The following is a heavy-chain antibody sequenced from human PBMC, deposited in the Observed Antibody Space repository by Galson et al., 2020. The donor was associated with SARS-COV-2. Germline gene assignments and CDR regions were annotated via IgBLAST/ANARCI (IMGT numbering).Heavy chain of an antibody. J-gene: IGHJ4*02. V-gene: IGHV3-30*03. CDR3: ARDLSGYGFDY. Sequence: GESLKISCAASGFTFSSYWMSWVRQAPGKGLEWVAVISYDGILKHYADSVKGRFTISRDNSKNTLYLQMHSLRAEDTAVYYCARDLSGYGFDYGGQGILVSVSS. CDR2: ISYDGILK. CDR1: GFTFSSYW. D-gene: IGHD5-12*01.